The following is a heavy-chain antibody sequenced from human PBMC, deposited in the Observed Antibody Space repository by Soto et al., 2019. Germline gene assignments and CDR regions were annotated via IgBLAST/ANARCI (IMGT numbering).Heavy chain of an antibody. CDR3: AREAVTTIFNYYYYYGMDV. V-gene: IGHV4-31*03. Sequence: SETVSLTCTVSGGSISSGGYYWSWIRQHPGKGLEWIGYIYYNGSTYYNPSLKSRVSISVDTSKNQFSLKVSSVIAADTAVYYCAREAVTTIFNYYYYYGMDVWGQGTTVTVSS. CDR1: GGSISSGGYY. D-gene: IGHD3-3*01. J-gene: IGHJ6*02. CDR2: IYYNGST.